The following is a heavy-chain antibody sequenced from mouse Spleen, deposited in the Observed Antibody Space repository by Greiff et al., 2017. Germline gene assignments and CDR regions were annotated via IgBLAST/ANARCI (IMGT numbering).Heavy chain of an antibody. Sequence: VQLKESGGGLVKPGGSLKLSCAASGFTFSDYGMHWVRQAPEKGLEWVAYISSGSSTIYYADTVKGRFTISRDNAKNTLFLQMTSLRSEDTAMYYCARTTVVASSYWYFDVWGAGTTVTVSS. CDR2: ISSGSSTI. D-gene: IGHD1-1*01. J-gene: IGHJ1*01. CDR3: ARTTVVASSYWYFDV. CDR1: GFTFSDYG. V-gene: IGHV5-17*01.